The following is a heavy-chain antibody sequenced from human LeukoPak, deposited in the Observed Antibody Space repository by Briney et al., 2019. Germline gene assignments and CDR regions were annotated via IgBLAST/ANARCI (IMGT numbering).Heavy chain of an antibody. J-gene: IGHJ6*03. CDR1: GYTFTSYD. V-gene: IGHV1-8*01. CDR3: ARLRRGTEAPGYYYYYMDV. D-gene: IGHD1-1*01. CDR2: MNPNSGNT. Sequence: ASVKVSCKASGYTFTSYDINWVRQATGQGLEWMGWMNPNSGNTGYAQKFQGRVTMTRNTSISTAYMELSSLRSEDTAVYYCARLRRGTEAPGYYYYYMDVWGKGTTVTVSS.